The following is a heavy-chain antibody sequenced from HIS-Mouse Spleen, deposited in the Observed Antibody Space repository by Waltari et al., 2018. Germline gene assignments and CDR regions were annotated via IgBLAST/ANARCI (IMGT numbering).Heavy chain of an antibody. CDR1: GGSISSSSYL. Sequence: QLQLQESGPGLVKPSETLSLPCTVSGGSISSSSYLWGWIRQPPGKGLEWIGSIYYSGSTYYNPSLKSRVTISVDTSKNQFSLKLSSVTAADTAVYYCAREIPYSSSWYDWYFDLWGRGTLVTVSS. V-gene: IGHV4-39*07. CDR2: IYYSGST. J-gene: IGHJ2*01. D-gene: IGHD6-13*01. CDR3: AREIPYSSSWYDWYFDL.